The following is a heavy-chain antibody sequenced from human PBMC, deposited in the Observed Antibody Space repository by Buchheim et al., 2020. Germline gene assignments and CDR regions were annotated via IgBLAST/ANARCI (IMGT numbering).Heavy chain of an antibody. J-gene: IGHJ4*02. CDR1: GGSFSGYY. Sequence: QVQLQQWGAGLLKPSETLSLTCAVYGGSFSGYYWSWIRQPPGKGLEWIGEINHSGSINYNPSLKSRVTISVDTSKNQFSLKLSSVTAADTAVYYCARSFRSDYYDSSGNDYWGQGTL. CDR3: ARSFRSDYYDSSGNDY. D-gene: IGHD3-22*01. V-gene: IGHV4-34*01. CDR2: INHSGSI.